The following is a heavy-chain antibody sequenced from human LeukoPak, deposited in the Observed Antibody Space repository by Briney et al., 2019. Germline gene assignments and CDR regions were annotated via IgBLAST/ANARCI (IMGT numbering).Heavy chain of an antibody. J-gene: IGHJ4*02. CDR2: VNPSGGST. D-gene: IGHD2-2*01. Sequence: ASVKVSCKASGYTFTSYYMHWVRQAPGQGLEWMGIVNPSGGSTSYAQKFQGRVTMTRDTSTSTVYMELSSLRSEDTAVYYCARDWGGSVVPAAPLDYWGQGTLVTVSS. V-gene: IGHV1-46*01. CDR3: ARDWGGSVVPAAPLDY. CDR1: GYTFTSYY.